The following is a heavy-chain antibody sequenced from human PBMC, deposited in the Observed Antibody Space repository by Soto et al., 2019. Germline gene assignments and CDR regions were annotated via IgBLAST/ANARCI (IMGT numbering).Heavy chain of an antibody. CDR2: ISGSGSTI. CDR3: ARSKYIDY. CDR1: GFTFSSYN. D-gene: IGHD4-4*01. Sequence: GGSLRLSCVVSGFTFSSYNMNWVRQAPGKGLEWVTYISGSGSTIYYADSVKGRFTISRDNVKNSLYLQMNSLRDEDTAVYYCARSKYIDYWGQGTLVTVSS. V-gene: IGHV3-48*02. J-gene: IGHJ4*02.